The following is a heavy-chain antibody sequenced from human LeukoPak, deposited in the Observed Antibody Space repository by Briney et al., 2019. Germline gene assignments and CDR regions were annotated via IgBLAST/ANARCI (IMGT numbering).Heavy chain of an antibody. CDR3: ARGPALGVRGAHLDY. V-gene: IGHV3-33*01. Sequence: GGSLRLSCTASGFSLGSHGMHWVRQTPGKGLDWVAVIWYDGNTKYYADSVKGRFTISRDNPKNTLFLEMNTLRVEDTAVYRCARGPALGVRGAHLDYWGQGILVAVSS. CDR2: IWYDGNTK. J-gene: IGHJ4*02. D-gene: IGHD3-10*01. CDR1: GFSLGSHG.